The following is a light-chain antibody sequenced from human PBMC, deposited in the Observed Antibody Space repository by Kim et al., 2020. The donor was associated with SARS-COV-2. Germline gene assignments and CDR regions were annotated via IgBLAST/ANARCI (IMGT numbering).Light chain of an antibody. J-gene: IGKJ4*01. Sequence: EIVMTQSPGTLSVSPGERATLSCRASQSVTYKLAWYQQKPGQAPRLLINGASTRASGIPARFSGGGSGTEFTLTISGLQSEDFAFYYCQQYNDWPLTFGGGTKLEI. CDR3: QQYNDWPLT. CDR1: QSVTYK. CDR2: GAS. V-gene: IGKV3-15*01.